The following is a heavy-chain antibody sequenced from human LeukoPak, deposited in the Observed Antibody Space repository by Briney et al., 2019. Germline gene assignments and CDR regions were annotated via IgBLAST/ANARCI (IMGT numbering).Heavy chain of an antibody. CDR1: GFTFSSYW. D-gene: IGHD2-15*01. V-gene: IGHV3-7*01. J-gene: IGHJ6*03. CDR3: ARDRDSYYYYYYYTDV. CDR2: IKQDGSEK. Sequence: GSLRLSCAASGFTFSSYWMSWVRQAPGKGLEWVANIKQDGSEKYYVDSVKGRFTISRDNAKNSLYLQMNSLRAEDTAVYYCARDRDSYYYYYYYTDVWGKGTTDTVSS.